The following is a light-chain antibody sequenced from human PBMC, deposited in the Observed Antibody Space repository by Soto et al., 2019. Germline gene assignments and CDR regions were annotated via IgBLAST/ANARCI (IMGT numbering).Light chain of an antibody. CDR1: RRVGSSY. CDR3: QQYGSSHTWT. V-gene: IGKV3-20*01. Sequence: VLTQSPGTLSLSQGERATLSCRARRRVGSSYLACYQQQHGQAPSLLIYGAASRATGIPDRCSGSGSGRAFTLTISRLEPDDFVVYYCQQYGSSHTWTFGQGTKVDIK. J-gene: IGKJ1*01. CDR2: GAA.